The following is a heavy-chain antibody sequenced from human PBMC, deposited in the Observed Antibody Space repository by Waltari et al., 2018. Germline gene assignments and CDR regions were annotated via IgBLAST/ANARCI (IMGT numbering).Heavy chain of an antibody. CDR3: AKDINGNYYDSSPDY. J-gene: IGHJ4*02. CDR2: ISWNSGSI. CDR1: GFTFDDYA. V-gene: IGHV3-9*01. Sequence: EVQLVESGGGLVQPGRSLSLSCAASGFTFDDYAMHWVRPAPGKGLEWVSGISWNSGSIGYADSVKGRFTISRDNAKNSLYLQMNSLRAEDTALYYCAKDINGNYYDSSPDYWGQGTLVTVSS. D-gene: IGHD3-22*01.